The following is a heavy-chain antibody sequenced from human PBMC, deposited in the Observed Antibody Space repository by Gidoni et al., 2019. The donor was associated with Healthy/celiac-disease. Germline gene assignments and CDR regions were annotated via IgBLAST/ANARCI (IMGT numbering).Heavy chain of an antibody. CDR3: ATIGGYSYTPVLGGDYFDY. J-gene: IGHJ4*02. CDR1: GFTFSSYA. D-gene: IGHD5-18*01. V-gene: IGHV3-30-3*01. CDR2: ISYDGSNK. Sequence: QVQLVESGGGVVQPGRSLRLSCASSGFTFSSYAMHWVRQAPGKGLEWVAVISYDGSNKYYADSVKGRFTISRDNSKNTLYLQMNSLRAEDTAVYYCATIGGYSYTPVLGGDYFDYWGQGTLVTVSS.